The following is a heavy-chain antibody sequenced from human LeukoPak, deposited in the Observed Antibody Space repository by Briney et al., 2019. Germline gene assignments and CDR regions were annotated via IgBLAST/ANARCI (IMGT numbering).Heavy chain of an antibody. CDR2: IKSDGSTR. Sequence: GSLRLSCAASGFNFKNYWMHWVRQAPGKGVVWVSRIKSDGSTRVYADSVKGLFTISRDNTKNTLYVQMDSLRAEDTGVYYCARTPYYDTHDGNLFHRHFESWGQGPLVTVSS. CDR1: GFNFKNYW. J-gene: IGHJ1*01. V-gene: IGHV3-74*01. CDR3: ARTPYYDTHDGNLFHRHFES. D-gene: IGHD3-22*01.